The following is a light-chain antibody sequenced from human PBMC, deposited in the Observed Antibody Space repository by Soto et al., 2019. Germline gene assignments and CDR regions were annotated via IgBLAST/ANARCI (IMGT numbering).Light chain of an antibody. CDR2: YAS. Sequence: EMVMTQSPATLSVSPGARVTLSCRASESVHSNLAWYQQKPGQGPSLLIYYASTRVTGVPDRFSGSGSGTEFTLTISSLQSEDFGVYYCQHYSNWPPTFGPGTKVDIK. CDR1: ESVHSN. V-gene: IGKV3-15*01. J-gene: IGKJ3*01. CDR3: QHYSNWPPT.